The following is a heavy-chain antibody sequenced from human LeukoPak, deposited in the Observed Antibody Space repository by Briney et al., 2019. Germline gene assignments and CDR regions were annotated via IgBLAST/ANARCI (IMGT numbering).Heavy chain of an antibody. J-gene: IGHJ4*02. CDR3: ASEMYYYDSSGRAY. CDR1: GFTFSSYS. CDR2: ISSSSSYI. D-gene: IGHD3-22*01. Sequence: GGSLRLSCAASGFTFSSYSMNWVCQAPGKGLEWVSSISSSSSYIYYADSVKGRFTISRDNAKNSLYLQMNSLRAEDTAVYYCASEMYYYDSSGRAYWGQGTLVTVSS. V-gene: IGHV3-21*01.